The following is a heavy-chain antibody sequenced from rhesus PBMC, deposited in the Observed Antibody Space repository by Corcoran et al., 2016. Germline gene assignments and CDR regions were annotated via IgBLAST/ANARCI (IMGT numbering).Heavy chain of an antibody. CDR1: GDSISDNY. Sequence: QVQLQESAPGLVKPSETLSLIGGVSGDSISDNYWNWNRQAPGKGLEWIGYFGGSSGNTYYNPSLKSRVTISTDTSKNQFSLELSSVTAADTAVYYCARSGVTATVYWGQGVLVTVSS. D-gene: IGHD3-34*01. CDR2: FGGSSGNT. V-gene: IGHV4-165*02. CDR3: ARSGVTATVY. J-gene: IGHJ4*01.